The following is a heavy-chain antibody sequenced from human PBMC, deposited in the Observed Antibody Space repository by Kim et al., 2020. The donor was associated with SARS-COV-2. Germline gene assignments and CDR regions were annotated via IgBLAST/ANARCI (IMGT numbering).Heavy chain of an antibody. CDR1: GFTFSSYA. D-gene: IGHD3-22*01. J-gene: IGHJ6*02. V-gene: IGHV3-30-3*01. CDR3: AREGVGSMMVVEPPYYYGMDV. Sequence: GGSLRLSCAASGFTFSSYAMHWVRQAPGKGLEWVAVISFDGSNKYYADSVKGRFIISRDNFKNTLYLQMNSLRAEDTAVYYCAREGVGSMMVVEPPYYYGMDVWGQGTTVTVSS. CDR2: ISFDGSNK.